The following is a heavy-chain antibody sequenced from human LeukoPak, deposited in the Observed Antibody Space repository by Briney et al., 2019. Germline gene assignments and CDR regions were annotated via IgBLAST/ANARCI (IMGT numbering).Heavy chain of an antibody. V-gene: IGHV4-4*02. J-gene: IGHJ4*02. CDR2: IFHSGTT. D-gene: IGHD5-18*01. Sequence: SGTLSLTCAVSGGSISSGNWWTWVRQPPGKGLEWIGEIFHSGTTNYSPSLESRVTISVDKSKNQFSLRLISVTAADPAVYYCAARRGNTYGPLDYWGQGILVTVSS. CDR3: AARRGNTYGPLDY. CDR1: GGSISSGNW.